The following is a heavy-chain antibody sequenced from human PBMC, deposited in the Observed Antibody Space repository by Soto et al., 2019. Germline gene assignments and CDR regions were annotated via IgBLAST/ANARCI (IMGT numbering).Heavy chain of an antibody. J-gene: IGHJ6*02. CDR3: AREEIWGVDYYYGMDV. V-gene: IGHV3-33*01. CDR1: GFTFSSYG. Sequence: QVQLVESGGGVVQPGRSLRLSCAASGFTFSSYGMHWVRQAPGKGLEWVAVIWYDGSNKYYADSVKGRFTISRDNSKNTLYLQMNSLRAEDTGVYYCAREEIWGVDYYYGMDVWGQGTTVTVSS. D-gene: IGHD3-10*01. CDR2: IWYDGSNK.